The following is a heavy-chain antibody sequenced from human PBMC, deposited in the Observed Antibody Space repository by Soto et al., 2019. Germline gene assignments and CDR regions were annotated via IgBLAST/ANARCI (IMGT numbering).Heavy chain of an antibody. CDR2: IYYSGST. CDR1: GGSVSSGSYY. J-gene: IGHJ5*02. V-gene: IGHV4-61*01. D-gene: IGHD3-16*01. CDR3: ARDSLDSDYVWGEYPGYNWFDP. Sequence: QVQLQESGPGLVKPSETLSLTCTVSGGSVSSGSYYWSWIRQPPGKGLEWIGYIYYSGSTNYNPSLKSRVTISVDTSKNQFSLKLSSVTAADTAVYYCARDSLDSDYVWGEYPGYNWFDPWGQGTLVTVSS.